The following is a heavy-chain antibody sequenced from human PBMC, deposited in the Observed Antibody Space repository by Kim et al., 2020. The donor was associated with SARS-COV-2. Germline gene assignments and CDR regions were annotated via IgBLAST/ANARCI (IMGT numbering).Heavy chain of an antibody. D-gene: IGHD3-22*01. CDR3: ARLLEIGYYFDY. Sequence: SVKVSCKASGGTFSSYAISWVRQAPGQGLEWMGGIIPIFGTANYAQKFQGRVTITADESTSTAYMELSSLRSEDTAVYYCARLLEIGYYFDYWGQGTLVTVSS. V-gene: IGHV1-69*13. CDR1: GGTFSSYA. J-gene: IGHJ4*02. CDR2: IIPIFGTA.